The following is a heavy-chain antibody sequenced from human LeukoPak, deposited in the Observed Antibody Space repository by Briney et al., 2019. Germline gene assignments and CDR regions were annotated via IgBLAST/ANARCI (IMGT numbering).Heavy chain of an antibody. D-gene: IGHD4-11*01. J-gene: IGHJ6*02. V-gene: IGHV1-69*04. CDR1: GGTFSSYA. Sequence: SVKVSCKASGGTFSSYAISWERQAPGQGLEWMGRIIPIFGIANYAQKFQGRVTITADKSTSTAYMELSSLRSEDTAVYYCARDSHYSNYVYYYYGMDVWGQGTTVTVSS. CDR3: ARDSHYSNYVYYYYGMDV. CDR2: IIPIFGIA.